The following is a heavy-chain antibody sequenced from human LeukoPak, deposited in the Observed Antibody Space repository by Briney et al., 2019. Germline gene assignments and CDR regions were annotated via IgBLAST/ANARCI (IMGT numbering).Heavy chain of an antibody. V-gene: IGHV4-34*01. Sequence: PSGTLSLTCAVYGGSFSGYYWSWIRQPPGKGLEWIGEINHSGSTNYNPSLKSRVTISVDTSKNQFSLKLSSVTAADTAVYYCARVSIVGAIAYWGQGTLVTVSS. CDR1: GGSFSGYY. CDR3: ARVSIVGAIAY. J-gene: IGHJ4*02. D-gene: IGHD1-26*01. CDR2: INHSGST.